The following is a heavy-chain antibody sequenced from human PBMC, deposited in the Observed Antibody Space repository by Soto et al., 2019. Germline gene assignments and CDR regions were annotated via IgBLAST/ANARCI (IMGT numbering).Heavy chain of an antibody. V-gene: IGHV4-34*01. CDR1: GGSFSGYY. CDR2: INHSGST. Sequence: SETLSLTCAVYGGSFSGYYWSWIRQPPGKGLEWIGEINHSGSTNYNPSLKSRVTISVDTSKNQFSLKLSSVTAADTAVYYCARGIPNPLGYSYGFGTGYFDYWGQGTLVTVSS. D-gene: IGHD5-18*01. J-gene: IGHJ4*02. CDR3: ARGIPNPLGYSYGFGTGYFDY.